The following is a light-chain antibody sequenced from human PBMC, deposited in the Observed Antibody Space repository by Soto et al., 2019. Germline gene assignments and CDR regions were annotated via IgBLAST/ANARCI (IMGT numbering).Light chain of an antibody. J-gene: IGKJ1*01. Sequence: DIPMTQSPSTLSAYVGDRVTITCRASQSVTKWVAWYQQRPGQAPKILIWDASSLQRGVPSRFSGSGYGTEFTLSISSLQPDDFATYYCQHYNGHSTWSFGQGTKVDIK. CDR1: QSVTKW. CDR3: QHYNGHSTWS. CDR2: DAS. V-gene: IGKV1-5*01.